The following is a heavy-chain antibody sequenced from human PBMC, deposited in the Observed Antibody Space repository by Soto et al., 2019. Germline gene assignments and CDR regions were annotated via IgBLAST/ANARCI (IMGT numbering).Heavy chain of an antibody. J-gene: IGHJ3*02. CDR1: GGSVSSSGDY. CDR2: IYYSGRN. V-gene: IGHV4-31*03. CDR3: VRQYYYESSGYDAFDI. Sequence: QVQLQESGPRLVKPSQTLSLTCTVSGGSVSSSGDYWSGIRQHPGKGLEWIGYIYYSGRNYYNPSLKSRVTISVDTSKNQFSLKLSSVTAADTAVYYCVRQYYYESSGYDAFDIWGQGTMVTVSS. D-gene: IGHD3-22*01.